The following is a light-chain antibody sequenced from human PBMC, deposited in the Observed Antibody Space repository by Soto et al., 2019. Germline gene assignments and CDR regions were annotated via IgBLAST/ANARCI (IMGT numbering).Light chain of an antibody. Sequence: DVVMTQSPLSLPVTLGQPASISCRSSQSLVYSDGNTYLNWFQQRPGQSPRRLIYKVSNRDSGVPDRFGGSGSGTDFTLKISRVEAEDVGLYYCMQGTYWPYTFGQGTKLEIK. CDR2: KVS. J-gene: IGKJ2*01. V-gene: IGKV2-30*01. CDR1: QSLVYSDGNTY. CDR3: MQGTYWPYT.